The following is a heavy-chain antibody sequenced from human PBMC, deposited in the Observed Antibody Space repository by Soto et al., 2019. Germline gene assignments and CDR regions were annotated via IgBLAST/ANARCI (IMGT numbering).Heavy chain of an antibody. CDR3: VIGEPRDYYFDY. D-gene: IGHD3-10*01. J-gene: IGHJ4*02. CDR1: GFTFSNFA. CDR2: VSGNGDST. Sequence: GGSLRLSCAASGFTFSNFAMSWVRQAPGKGLEWVSAVSGNGDSTYYADSVEGRFTISRDNSKNTLYLQITSLRAEDTAVYYCVIGEPRDYYFDYWGQGTLVTVSS. V-gene: IGHV3-23*01.